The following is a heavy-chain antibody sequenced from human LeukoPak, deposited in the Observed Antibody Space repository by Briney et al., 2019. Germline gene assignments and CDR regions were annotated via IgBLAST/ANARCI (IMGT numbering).Heavy chain of an antibody. Sequence: SETLSLTCTVSGGSISSYYWSWIRQPPGKGLEWIGYIYYSGSTNYNPSLKSRVTISVDTSKNQFSLKLSSVTAAYTAVYYCARVPATVTSPDYYYYMDVWGKGTTVTISS. CDR2: IYYSGST. CDR3: ARVPATVTSPDYYYYMDV. CDR1: GGSISSYY. D-gene: IGHD4-17*01. V-gene: IGHV4-59*01. J-gene: IGHJ6*03.